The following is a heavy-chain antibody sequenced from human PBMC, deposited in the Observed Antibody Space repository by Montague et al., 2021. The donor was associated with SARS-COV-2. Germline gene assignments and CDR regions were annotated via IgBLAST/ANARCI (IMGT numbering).Heavy chain of an antibody. CDR1: IGSISNGSYY. Sequence: TLSLTCTVSIGSISNGSYYWSWIRQPAGKGLEWIGRIYTSGSTNYNPSLKSRVTISVDTSKNQFSLKLSSVTAADTAVYYCARDGYSSGWNGLHWFDPWGQGTLVTVSS. J-gene: IGHJ5*02. V-gene: IGHV4-61*02. CDR3: ARDGYSSGWNGLHWFDP. CDR2: IYTSGST. D-gene: IGHD6-25*01.